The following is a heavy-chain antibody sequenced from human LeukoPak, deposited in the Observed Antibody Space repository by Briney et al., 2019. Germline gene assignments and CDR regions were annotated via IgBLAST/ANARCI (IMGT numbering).Heavy chain of an antibody. CDR2: INPNSGGT. Sequence: ASVKVSCKTSGYTFTGSYMHWVRQAPGQGLEWMGWINPNSGGTNYAQMFQGRVTMTRDTSISTAYMELSRLRSDDTAVYYCAASSGWPLYYMDVWGKGTTVTISS. V-gene: IGHV1-2*02. CDR1: GYTFTGSY. J-gene: IGHJ6*03. CDR3: AASSGWPLYYMDV. D-gene: IGHD6-19*01.